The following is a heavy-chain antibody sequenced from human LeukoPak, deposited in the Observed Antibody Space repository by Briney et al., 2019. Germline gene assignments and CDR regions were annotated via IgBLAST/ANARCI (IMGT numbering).Heavy chain of an antibody. CDR3: ASPTPQYSGYDWGAFDI. CDR2: ISYDGSNK. D-gene: IGHD5-12*01. CDR1: GFTFSSYA. J-gene: IGHJ3*02. V-gene: IGHV3-30*04. Sequence: GGSLRLSCAASGFTFSSYAMHWVRQAPGKGLEWVAVISYDGSNKYYADSVKGRFTISRDNSKNTPYLQMNSLRAEDTAVYYCASPTPQYSGYDWGAFDIWGQGTMVTVSS.